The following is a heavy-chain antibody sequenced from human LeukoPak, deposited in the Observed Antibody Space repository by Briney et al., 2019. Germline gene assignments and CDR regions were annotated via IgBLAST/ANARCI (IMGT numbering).Heavy chain of an antibody. J-gene: IGHJ6*03. CDR2: ISSSGSTI. D-gene: IGHD3-16*01. Sequence: GGSLRLSCAASGFIFSSYEMNWVRQARGKGLEWGSYISSSGSTIYYADSVKGRFTISRDNAKNSLYLQMNSLRAEDTAVYYCARGGYYYYYMDVWGKGTTVTVSS. CDR1: GFIFSSYE. V-gene: IGHV3-48*03. CDR3: ARGGYYYYYMDV.